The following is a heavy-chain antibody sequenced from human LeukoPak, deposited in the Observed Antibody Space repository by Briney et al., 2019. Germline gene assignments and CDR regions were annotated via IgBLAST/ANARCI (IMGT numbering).Heavy chain of an antibody. CDR1: GFTFSSYS. V-gene: IGHV3-21*01. CDR2: ISSSSSYI. CDR3: ARDYDYVWGTDY. Sequence: GGSLRLSCAASGFTFSSYSMNRVRQAPGKGLEWVSSISSSSSYIYYADSVKGRFTISRDNAKNSLYLQMNSLRAEDTAVYYCARDYDYVWGTDYWGQGTLVTVSS. D-gene: IGHD3-16*01. J-gene: IGHJ4*02.